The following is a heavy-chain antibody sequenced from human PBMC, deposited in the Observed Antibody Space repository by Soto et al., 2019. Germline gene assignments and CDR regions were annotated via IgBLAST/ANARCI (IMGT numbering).Heavy chain of an antibody. CDR2: ISIKTNNYAT. V-gene: IGHV3-73*02. J-gene: IGHJ4*03. Sequence: DAQVVESGGGLVQPGESLKLSCVGSGFTFHGSTMHWVRQASGKGLEWIGLISIKTNNYATVYAASVTGRFTLSRDDSENTAYLQMNSLKTEDTAVYYCVRAYENSNHYFDYWGQGTTVTVSS. CDR1: GFTFHGST. D-gene: IGHD3-22*01. CDR3: VRAYENSNHYFDY.